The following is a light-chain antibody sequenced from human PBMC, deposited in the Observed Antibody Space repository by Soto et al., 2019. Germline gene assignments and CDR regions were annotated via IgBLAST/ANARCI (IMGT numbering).Light chain of an antibody. CDR1: QSVRSN. J-gene: IGKJ1*01. CDR3: QQYNNWPPRT. CDR2: GAS. Sequence: EVVMTQSPATLSVSPGERATLSCRASQSVRSNLAWYQQKPGQAPRLLIYGASTRAAGIPARFSGSVSGTEFTLTISSLQSEDFAVYYCQQYNNWPPRTFGQGTKVEIK. V-gene: IGKV3-15*01.